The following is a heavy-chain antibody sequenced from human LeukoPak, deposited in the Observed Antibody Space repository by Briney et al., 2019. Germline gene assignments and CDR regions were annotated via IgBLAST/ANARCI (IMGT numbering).Heavy chain of an antibody. D-gene: IGHD2-8*02. Sequence: PSETLSLTCAVYGDSFCGYYWSWLREAPGKGLVGVSAMSGRYYSTHYTVSVRGRFTISRDNSKTTLFLQMNSLRADDTAIYYSAKDQLNRFCTGGLRFNPQDYWGQGTLVTVSS. CDR1: GDSFCGYY. CDR3: AKDQLNRFCTGGLRFNPQDY. J-gene: IGHJ4*02. V-gene: IGHV3-23*01. CDR2: MSGRYYST.